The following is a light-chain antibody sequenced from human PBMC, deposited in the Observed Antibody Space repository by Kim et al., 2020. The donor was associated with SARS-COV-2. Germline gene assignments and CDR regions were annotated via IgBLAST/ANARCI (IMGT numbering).Light chain of an antibody. CDR2: AAS. CDR3: LQDYIHPYT. CDR1: QAIRND. J-gene: IGKJ2*01. Sequence: IQMTQSTSSLSASVGDRVTISCRASQAIRNDLAWYQQKPGKAPKLLIYAASRLETGVPSRFSGGASGTDFTLTISSLQPEDFATYYCLQDYIHPYTFDQRTKLDI. V-gene: IGKV1-6*01.